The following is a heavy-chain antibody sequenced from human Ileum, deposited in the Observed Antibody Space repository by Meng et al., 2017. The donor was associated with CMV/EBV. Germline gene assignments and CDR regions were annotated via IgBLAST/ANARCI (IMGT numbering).Heavy chain of an antibody. CDR2: IKPSTGDT. CDR3: TREGFDY. Sequence: SVTLSCKASGYTFTGYWMHWVRQAPGQGLEWMGRIKPSTGDTNYAQKFQGRVTVTRDTSISTVYMELNSLTSDDTAVYYCTREGFDYWGQGALVTVSS. V-gene: IGHV1-2*06. J-gene: IGHJ4*02. CDR1: GYTFTGYW.